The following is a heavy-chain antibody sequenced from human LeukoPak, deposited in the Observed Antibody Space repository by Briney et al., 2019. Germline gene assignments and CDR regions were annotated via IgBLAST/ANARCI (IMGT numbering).Heavy chain of an antibody. CDR2: IYTSGST. CDR3: ARVPYNWNYGYFDY. CDR1: GGSISSGSYY. Sequence: PSQTLSLTCTVSGGSISSGSYYWSWIRQPAGKGLEWIGRIYTSGSTNYNPSLKSRVPISVDTSKNQFSLKLSSVTAADTAVYYCARVPYNWNYGYFDYWGQGTLVTVSS. D-gene: IGHD1-7*01. V-gene: IGHV4-61*02. J-gene: IGHJ4*02.